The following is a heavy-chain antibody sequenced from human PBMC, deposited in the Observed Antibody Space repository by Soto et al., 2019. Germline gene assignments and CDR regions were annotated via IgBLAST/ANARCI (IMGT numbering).Heavy chain of an antibody. D-gene: IGHD1-26*01. CDR1: GFTFSSYG. CDR2: IWYDGSNK. J-gene: IGHJ4*02. CDR3: AREVSLGATYFDY. V-gene: IGHV3-33*01. Sequence: QVQLVESGGGVVQPGRSLRLSCAASGFTFSSYGMHWVRQAPGKGLEWVAVIWYDGSNKYYADSVKGRFTISRDNSKNTLYLQMNSLRAEDTAVYYCAREVSLGATYFDYWGQGTLVTVSS.